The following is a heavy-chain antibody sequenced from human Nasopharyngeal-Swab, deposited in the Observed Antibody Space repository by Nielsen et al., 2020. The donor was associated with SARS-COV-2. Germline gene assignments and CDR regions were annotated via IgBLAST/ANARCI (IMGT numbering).Heavy chain of an antibody. Sequence: GESLKISCEGSGYSFSNYWISWVSQVPGKGLEWMGKVDPSDSYTDYSPSLRGHVTISVDRSISTAYLQWSSLKASDTAMYYCARQYQNYFGSGDYHGAFDIWGQGTMVTVSS. V-gene: IGHV5-10-1*01. CDR1: GYSFSNYW. CDR2: VDPSDSYT. D-gene: IGHD3-10*01. CDR3: ARQYQNYFGSGDYHGAFDI. J-gene: IGHJ3*02.